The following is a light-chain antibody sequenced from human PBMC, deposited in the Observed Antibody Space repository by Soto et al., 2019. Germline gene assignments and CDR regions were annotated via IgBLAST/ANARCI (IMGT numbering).Light chain of an antibody. V-gene: IGKV3-20*01. CDR3: QQYGTSRLMWT. Sequence: ESVLTQSPGSLSLSPGETATLSCRASQSIINNYLAWYQQKPGQATRLLIYGASIRATGVPDRFSGSGSGTDFTLTITRLKAEDFAVYYCQQYGTSRLMWTFGQGTKLGVK. CDR1: QSIINNY. J-gene: IGKJ2*02. CDR2: GAS.